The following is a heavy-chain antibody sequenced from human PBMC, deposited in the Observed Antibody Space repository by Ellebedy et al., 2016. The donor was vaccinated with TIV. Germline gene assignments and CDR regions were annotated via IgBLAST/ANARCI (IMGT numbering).Heavy chain of an antibody. V-gene: IGHV1-69*06. Sequence: ASVKVSCKASGGTFGRYAISWVRQAPGQGLEWMGGIVPIFGTADYAQKFQGRVTITADKSTADKSTSTAYMELSSLRSEDTAVYYCARVSGSYLVGQYYFDYWGQGTLVTVSS. J-gene: IGHJ4*02. CDR3: ARVSGSYLVGQYYFDY. CDR2: IVPIFGTA. D-gene: IGHD1-26*01. CDR1: GGTFGRYA.